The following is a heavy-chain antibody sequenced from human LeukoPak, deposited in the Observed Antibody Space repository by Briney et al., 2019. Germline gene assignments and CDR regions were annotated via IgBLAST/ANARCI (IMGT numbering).Heavy chain of an antibody. CDR3: ARLDSYGPHDY. CDR1: GGSITNYY. D-gene: IGHD5-18*01. Sequence: PSETLSLTCTVSGGSITNYYWGWIRQPPGKGLEWIGSIYYSGSTYYNPSLKSRVTIFVDTSKNQFSLKLSSVTAADTAVYYCARLDSYGPHDYWGQGTLVTVSS. J-gene: IGHJ4*02. CDR2: IYYSGST. V-gene: IGHV4-39*01.